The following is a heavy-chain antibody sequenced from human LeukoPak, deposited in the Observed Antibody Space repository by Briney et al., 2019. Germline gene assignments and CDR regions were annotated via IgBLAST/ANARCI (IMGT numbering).Heavy chain of an antibody. CDR3: ARQGHQPGGSGWYGADWYFDL. CDR1: GGSISSSSYY. CDR2: IYYSGST. D-gene: IGHD6-19*01. J-gene: IGHJ2*01. Sequence: PSETLSLTCTVSGGSISSSSYYWGWIRQPPGKGLEWIGSIYYSGSTYYNPSLKSRVTISVDTSKNQFSLKLSSVTAADTAVYYCARQGHQPGGSGWYGADWYFDLWGCGTLVTVSS. V-gene: IGHV4-39*01.